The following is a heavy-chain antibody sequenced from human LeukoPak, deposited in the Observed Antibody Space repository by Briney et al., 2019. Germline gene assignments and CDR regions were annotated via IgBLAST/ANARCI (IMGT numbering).Heavy chain of an antibody. CDR1: GYSISSGYY. CDR3: ARRSSSGWSDNWFDP. CDR2: IYHSGST. J-gene: IGHJ5*02. Sequence: SETLSLTCTVSGYSISSGYYWGWIRQPPGKGLEWIGSIYHSGSTYYNPSLKSRATKSVDTSKNQFSLKLSSVTAADTAVYYCARRSSSGWSDNWFDPWGQGTLVTVSS. V-gene: IGHV4-38-2*02. D-gene: IGHD6-19*01.